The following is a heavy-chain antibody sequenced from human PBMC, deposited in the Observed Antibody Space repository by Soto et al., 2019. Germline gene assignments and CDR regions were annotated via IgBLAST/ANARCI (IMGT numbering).Heavy chain of an antibody. J-gene: IGHJ4*02. Sequence: GGSLRLSCTVSGFAFNSYGINWVRQAPGEGLEWVSSISKSDYTYYSDSVKGRFTISRDNAKNSVSLQMNTLRVEDTAVYYCAREVSIIMPAVSDFWGQGTLVTVSS. CDR2: ISKSDYT. CDR1: GFAFNSYG. V-gene: IGHV3-21*01. D-gene: IGHD2-2*01. CDR3: AREVSIIMPAVSDF.